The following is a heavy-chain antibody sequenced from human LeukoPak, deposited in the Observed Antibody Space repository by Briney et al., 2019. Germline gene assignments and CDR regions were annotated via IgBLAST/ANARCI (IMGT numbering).Heavy chain of an antibody. D-gene: IGHD4-17*01. Sequence: SGGSLRLSCAASGFTFSDYSMSWIRQAPGKGLEWVSYISSSGSTIYYADSVKGRFTISRDNAKNSLYLQMNSLRAEDTAVYYCAGDYGDYERYFDYWGQGTLVTVSS. V-gene: IGHV3-11*01. CDR2: ISSSGSTI. CDR3: AGDYGDYERYFDY. J-gene: IGHJ4*02. CDR1: GFTFSDYS.